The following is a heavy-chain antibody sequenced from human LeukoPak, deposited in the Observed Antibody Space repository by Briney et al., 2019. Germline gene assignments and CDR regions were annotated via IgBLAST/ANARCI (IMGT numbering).Heavy chain of an antibody. CDR2: IKADESAK. CDR1: GFTFSTYW. Sequence: QAGGSLRLSCAASGFTFSTYWMAWVRQAPGKGLEWVANIKADESAKHQADSVKGRFTISRDNAQNSVYLQMSTLRGEDTAVYYCARDVGGSLDYWGQGTLVTVSS. J-gene: IGHJ4*02. V-gene: IGHV3-7*01. CDR3: ARDVGGSLDY. D-gene: IGHD1-26*01.